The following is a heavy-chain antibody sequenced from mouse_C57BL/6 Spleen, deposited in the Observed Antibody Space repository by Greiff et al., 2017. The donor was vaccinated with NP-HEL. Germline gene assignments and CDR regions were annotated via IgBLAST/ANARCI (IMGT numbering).Heavy chain of an antibody. Sequence: VQLQQSGAELVRPGTSVKVSCKASGYAFTNYLIAWVKQRPGQGLEWIGVINPGSGGTNYNEKFKGKATLTADKSSSTDYMQLSSLTSEESAVYIGGRAPDGNSFAYWGQGTLVTVSA. D-gene: IGHD2-1*01. J-gene: IGHJ3*01. CDR2: INPGSGGT. CDR1: GYAFTNYL. CDR3: GRAPDGNSFAY. V-gene: IGHV1-54*01.